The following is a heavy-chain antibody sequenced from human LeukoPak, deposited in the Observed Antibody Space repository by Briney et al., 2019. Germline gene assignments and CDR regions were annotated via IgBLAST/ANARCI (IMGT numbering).Heavy chain of an antibody. D-gene: IGHD6-13*01. CDR1: GYSFPNYW. CDR2: IYPGDSDT. Sequence: GESLKISCLGSGYSFPNYWIAWVRQMPGKGLEWMGIIYPGDSDTRYSPSFQGQVTISADKSISAAYLQWSSLKAADTAVYYCARTISSWWDFDDWGQGTLVTVSS. CDR3: ARTISSWWDFDD. V-gene: IGHV5-51*01. J-gene: IGHJ4*02.